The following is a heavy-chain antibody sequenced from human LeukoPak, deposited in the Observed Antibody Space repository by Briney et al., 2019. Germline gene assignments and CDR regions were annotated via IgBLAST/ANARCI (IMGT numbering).Heavy chain of an antibody. D-gene: IGHD3-10*01. CDR2: INPNSGGT. CDR1: GYTFTGYY. CDR3: ARDRITMVRGVPGARFDY. V-gene: IGHV1-2*02. J-gene: IGHJ4*02. Sequence: ASVKVSCKASGYTFTGYYMHWVRQAPGQGLEWMGWINPNSGGTNYAQKFQGRVAMTRDTSISTAYMELSRLRSDDTAVYYCARDRITMVRGVPGARFDYWGQGTLVTASS.